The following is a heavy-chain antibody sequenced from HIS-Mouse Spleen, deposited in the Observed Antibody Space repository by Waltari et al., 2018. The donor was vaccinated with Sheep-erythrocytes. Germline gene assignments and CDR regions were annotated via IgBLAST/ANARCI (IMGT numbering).Heavy chain of an antibody. CDR3: ARGGRRTGFDY. D-gene: IGHD3-9*01. Sequence: QVQLQQWGAGLLKPSETLSLTCAVYGGSFSGYYWSWIRQPPGKGLEWIGEINHSGSTNYNPALKSRVTIAVDTSKNQFSLKLSSVTAADTAVYYCARGGRRTGFDYWGQGTLVTVSS. V-gene: IGHV4-34*01. CDR1: GGSFSGYY. J-gene: IGHJ4*02. CDR2: INHSGST.